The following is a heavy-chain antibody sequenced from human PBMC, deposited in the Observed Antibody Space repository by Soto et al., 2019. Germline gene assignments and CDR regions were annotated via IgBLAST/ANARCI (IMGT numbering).Heavy chain of an antibody. J-gene: IGHJ6*02. V-gene: IGHV4-61*01. D-gene: IGHD1-26*01. CDR3: ARDREYSGSYYGMDV. CDR2: IYYSGST. CDR1: GGSVSSGSYY. Sequence: SETLSLTCTVSGGSVSSGSYYWSWIRQHPGKGLEWIGYIYYSGSTNYNPSLKSRVTISVDTSKNQFSLKLSSVTAADTAVYYCARDREYSGSYYGMDVWGQGTTVTVSS.